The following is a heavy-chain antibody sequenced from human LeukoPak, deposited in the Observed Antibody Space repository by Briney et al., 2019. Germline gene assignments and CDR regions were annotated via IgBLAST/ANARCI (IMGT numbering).Heavy chain of an antibody. V-gene: IGHV3-9*01. CDR3: ARGALYGAY. J-gene: IGHJ4*02. CDR1: GFTFDDYA. CDR2: ISWNSGSI. D-gene: IGHD2/OR15-2a*01. Sequence: GGSLRLSCAASGFTFDDYAMHWVRQTLEKGLEWVSGISWNSGSIGYADSVKGRFTISRDNSKNTLYLQMNSLRAEDTAVYYCARGALYGAYWGQGTLVTVSS.